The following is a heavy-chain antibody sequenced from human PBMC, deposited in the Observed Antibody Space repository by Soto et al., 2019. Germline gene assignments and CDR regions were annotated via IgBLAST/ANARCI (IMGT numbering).Heavy chain of an antibody. CDR1: GFTFSDHY. CDR2: IRNKANSYTT. CDR3: ARDSLDYGGNVGAFDI. D-gene: IGHD4-17*01. Sequence: VQLVESGGGLVQPGGSLRLSCAASGFTFSDHYMDWVRQAPGKGLEWVGRIRNKANSYTTEYAASVKGRFTISRDDSKSSLYLQMNSLKTEDAAVYYCARDSLDYGGNVGAFDIWGQGTMVTVSS. V-gene: IGHV3-72*01. J-gene: IGHJ3*02.